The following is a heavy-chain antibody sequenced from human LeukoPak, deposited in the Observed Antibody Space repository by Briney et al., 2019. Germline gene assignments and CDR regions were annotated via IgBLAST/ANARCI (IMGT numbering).Heavy chain of an antibody. Sequence: GGSLRLSCAASGFTFSSYSMNWVRQAPGKGLEWVSSISSSSSYIYYADSVKGRFTISRDNAKNSLYLQMNSLRAEDTAVYYCARAASEGSYYDFWSGYYRIQYYFDYWGQGTLVTVSS. CDR2: ISSSSSYI. CDR1: GFTFSSYS. J-gene: IGHJ4*02. V-gene: IGHV3-21*01. D-gene: IGHD3-3*01. CDR3: ARAASEGSYYDFWSGYYRIQYYFDY.